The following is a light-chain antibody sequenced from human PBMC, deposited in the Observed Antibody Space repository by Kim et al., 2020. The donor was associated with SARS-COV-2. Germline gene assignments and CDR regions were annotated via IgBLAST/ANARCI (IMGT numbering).Light chain of an antibody. V-gene: IGKV3-20*01. CDR2: GTS. J-gene: IGKJ2*01. Sequence: EIVLTQSPGTLSLSPGERVILSCRASQSVADNHLAWFQQEPGQAPRLLIYGTSSRATGIPDRFSGSGSGTDFTLTISRLEPEDSAVYYCQQYDGPPYTFGQGTKLEI. CDR1: QSVADNH. CDR3: QQYDGPPYT.